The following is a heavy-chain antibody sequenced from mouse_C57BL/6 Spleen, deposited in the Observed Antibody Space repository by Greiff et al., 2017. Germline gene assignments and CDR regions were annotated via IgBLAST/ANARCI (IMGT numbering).Heavy chain of an antibody. CDR1: GYTFTSYW. V-gene: IGHV1-69*01. D-gene: IGHD2-10*02. J-gene: IGHJ4*01. Sequence: QVQLQQPGAEPVMPGASVKLSCKASGYTFTSYWMHWVKQRPGQGLEWIGEIDPSDSYTNYNQKFKGKSTLTVDKSSSTAYMQLSSLTSEDSAVYYCARRPRVYAMDYWGQGTSVTVSS. CDR2: IDPSDSYT. CDR3: ARRPRVYAMDY.